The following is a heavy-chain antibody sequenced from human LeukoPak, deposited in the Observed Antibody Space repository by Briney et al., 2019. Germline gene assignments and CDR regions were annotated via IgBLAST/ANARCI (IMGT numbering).Heavy chain of an antibody. CDR1: GFTFSSYW. J-gene: IGHJ4*02. D-gene: IGHD3-22*01. Sequence: GGSLRLSCAASGFTFSSYWMSWVRQAPGKGLEWVANIKQDGSEKYYVDSVKGRFTISRDNAKNSLYLQMNSLRAEDTAVYYCARDQAYYDSSGYAWYFDYWGQGTLVTVSS. V-gene: IGHV3-7*01. CDR3: ARDQAYYDSSGYAWYFDY. CDR2: IKQDGSEK.